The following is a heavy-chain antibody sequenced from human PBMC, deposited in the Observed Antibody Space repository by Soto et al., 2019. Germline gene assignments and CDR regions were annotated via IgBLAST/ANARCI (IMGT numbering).Heavy chain of an antibody. D-gene: IGHD3-3*01. CDR3: NSSTAFWGGHTPL. V-gene: IGHV3-15*07. Sequence: PGGSLRLSCAASGFSITNTWMHWVRQAPGKGLEWVGRGKSKADGWRAEYAGPVKGRFTVSRDDPKNTQYLQMNSMKMEDTAVSYCNSSTAFWGGHTPLWGQGTLVTVYS. CDR2: GKSKADGWRA. J-gene: IGHJ4*02. CDR1: GFSITNTW.